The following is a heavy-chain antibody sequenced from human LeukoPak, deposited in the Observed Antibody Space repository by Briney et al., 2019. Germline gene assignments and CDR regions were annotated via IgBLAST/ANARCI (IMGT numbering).Heavy chain of an antibody. V-gene: IGHV4-31*03. J-gene: IGHJ4*02. CDR2: IYYSGST. D-gene: IGHD6-13*01. Sequence: SETLSLTCTVSGGSISSGGYYWSWIRQHPGEGLEWIAYIYYSGSTYYNPSLKSRVTISVDTSKNQFSLKLSSVTAADTAVYYCARDRGPGHSSSWSSLPGPFDYWGQGTLVTVSS. CDR1: GGSISSGGYY. CDR3: ARDRGPGHSSSWSSLPGPFDY.